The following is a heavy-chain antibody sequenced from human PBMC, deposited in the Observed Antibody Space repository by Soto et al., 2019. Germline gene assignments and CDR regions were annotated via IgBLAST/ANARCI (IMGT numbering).Heavy chain of an antibody. J-gene: IGHJ6*02. CDR1: GGSISSYY. CDR3: ARDRGLVVVPAIYYYYGMDV. Sequence: QVQLQESGPGLVKPSETLSLTCTVSGGSISSYYWSWIRQPAGKGLEWSGRIYTSGSTNYNPSLKSRVTMSVDTSKNQFSLKLSSVTAAETAVYYCARDRGLVVVPAIYYYYGMDVWGQGTTVTVSS. D-gene: IGHD2-2*01. V-gene: IGHV4-4*07. CDR2: IYTSGST.